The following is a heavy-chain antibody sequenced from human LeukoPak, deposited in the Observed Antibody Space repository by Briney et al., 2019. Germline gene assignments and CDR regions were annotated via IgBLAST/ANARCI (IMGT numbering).Heavy chain of an antibody. V-gene: IGHV7-4-1*02. CDR2: INTNTGNP. D-gene: IGHD6-13*01. CDR1: GYTFTSYA. CDR3: ARPGIAAAGTSNNWFDP. J-gene: IGHJ5*02. Sequence: ASVKVSCKASGYTFTSYAMNRVRQAPGQGLEWMGWINTNTGNPTYAQGFTGRFVFSLDTSVSTAYLQISSLKAEDTAVYYCARPGIAAAGTSNNWFDPWGQGTLVTVSS.